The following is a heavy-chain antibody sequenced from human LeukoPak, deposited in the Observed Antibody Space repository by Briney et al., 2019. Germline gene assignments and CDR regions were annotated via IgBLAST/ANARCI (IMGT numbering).Heavy chain of an antibody. D-gene: IGHD1-26*01. J-gene: IGHJ4*02. CDR3: ARAGGSYPPLFDY. V-gene: IGHV4-59*08. CDR2: IYYSGST. Sequence: SETLSLTCTVSGGSISSYYWSWIRQPPAKRLEWSGYIYYSGSTNYNPSLKSRVTISVDTSKNQFSLKLSSVTAADTAVYYCARAGGSYPPLFDYWGQGTLVTVSS. CDR1: GGSISSYY.